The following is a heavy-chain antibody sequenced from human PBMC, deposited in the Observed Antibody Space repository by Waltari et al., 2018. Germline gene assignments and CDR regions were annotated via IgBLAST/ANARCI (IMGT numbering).Heavy chain of an antibody. J-gene: IGHJ4*02. CDR2: ISAYNGNT. Sequence: QVQLVQSGAEVKKPGASVKVSSKASGSTFTSYGISWVRQAPGQGLEWMGWISAYNGNTNYAQKLQGRVTMTTDTSTSTAYMELRSLRSDDTAVYYCARELNGYNWNYSFDYWGQGTLVTVSS. V-gene: IGHV1-18*01. D-gene: IGHD1-7*01. CDR3: ARELNGYNWNYSFDY. CDR1: GSTFTSYG.